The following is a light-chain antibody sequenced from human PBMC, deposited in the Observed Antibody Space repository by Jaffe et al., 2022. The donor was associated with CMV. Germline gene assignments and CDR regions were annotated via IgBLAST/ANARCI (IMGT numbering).Light chain of an antibody. J-gene: IGKJ4*01. CDR1: QDIDNY. CDR3: QQNQNLPLT. V-gene: IGKV1-33*01. CDR2: DAS. Sequence: DIQMTQSPSSLSASVGDRVTITCQASQDIDNYVNWYQQKPGKAPKILIYDASNLKIGVPSRFSGGGSGTDFTFTISSLQPEDIATYYCQQNQNLPLTFGGGTRVEI.